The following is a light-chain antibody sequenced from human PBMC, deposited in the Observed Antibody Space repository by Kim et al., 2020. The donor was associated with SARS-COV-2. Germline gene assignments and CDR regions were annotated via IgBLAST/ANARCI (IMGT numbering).Light chain of an antibody. V-gene: IGKV2-24*01. Sequence: DTVMTQTPLSSPVTLGQPASISCRSSQSLQHSDGNTYLSWLHQRPGQPPRLLIYKVSNRFYGVPDRFSGSGAGTDFTLSISRVEADDVGIYYCMQATQFPHITFGQGTRLEIK. CDR3: MQATQFPHIT. J-gene: IGKJ5*01. CDR1: QSLQHSDGNTY. CDR2: KVS.